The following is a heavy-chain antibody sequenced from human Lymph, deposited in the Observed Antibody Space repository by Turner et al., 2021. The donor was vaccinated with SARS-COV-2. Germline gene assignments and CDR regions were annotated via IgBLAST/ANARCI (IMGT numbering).Heavy chain of an antibody. CDR2: ISGSGGST. D-gene: IGHD6-19*01. Sequence: EVQLLESGGGLGQPVESLRLSCAASGFTFSSYAMSWVRQAPGKALGWVSAISGSGGSTYYADSVKGRFTISRDNSKNTLYLQMNSLRAEDTAIYYCAKDRCTLSSGWEDYWGQGALVTVSS. CDR1: GFTFSSYA. J-gene: IGHJ4*02. CDR3: AKDRCTLSSGWEDY. V-gene: IGHV3-23*01.